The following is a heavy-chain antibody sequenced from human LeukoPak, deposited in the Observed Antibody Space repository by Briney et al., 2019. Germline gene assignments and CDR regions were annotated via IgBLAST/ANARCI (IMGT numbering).Heavy chain of an antibody. D-gene: IGHD5-12*01. CDR1: GASISSSDYY. Sequence: SETLSLTCTVSGASISSSDYYWGWIRQPPGKGLEWIGNIYHSGSTYYNPSLKSRVTISVDTSKNQFSLKVSSVTVADTAVYYCARHPTFSGYEYYFDNWGQGTLVTVSS. CDR2: IYHSGST. V-gene: IGHV4-39*01. J-gene: IGHJ4*02. CDR3: ARHPTFSGYEYYFDN.